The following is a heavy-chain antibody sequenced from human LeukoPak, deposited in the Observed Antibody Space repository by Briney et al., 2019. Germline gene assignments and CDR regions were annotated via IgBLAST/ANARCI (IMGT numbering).Heavy chain of an antibody. Sequence: TGRSLRLSCAASGFTFSSYGMHWVRQAPGKGLEWVAVISYDGSNKYYADSVKGRFTISRDNSKNTLYLQMNSLRAEDTAVYYCAKEGDILTGYYPPGYFDYRGQGTLVTVSS. V-gene: IGHV3-30*18. CDR1: GFTFSSYG. J-gene: IGHJ4*02. CDR3: AKEGDILTGYYPPGYFDY. D-gene: IGHD3-9*01. CDR2: ISYDGSNK.